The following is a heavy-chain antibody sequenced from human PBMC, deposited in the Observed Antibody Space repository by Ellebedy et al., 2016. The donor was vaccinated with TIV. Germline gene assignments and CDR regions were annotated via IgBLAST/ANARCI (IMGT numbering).Heavy chain of an antibody. D-gene: IGHD6-19*01. V-gene: IGHV3-74*01. CDR3: ACSRTFDY. J-gene: IGHJ4*02. Sequence: PGGSLRLSCAASGFTFSSYWMHWVRQAPGTGLGWVSRINSDGSSTSYADSVKGRFTISRDNAKNTLYLQMISLRAEDTAVYYCACSRTFDYWGQGTLVTVSS. CDR1: GFTFSSYW. CDR2: INSDGSST.